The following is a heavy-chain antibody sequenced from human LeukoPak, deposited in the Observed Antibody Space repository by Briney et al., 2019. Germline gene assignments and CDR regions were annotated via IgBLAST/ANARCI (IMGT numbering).Heavy chain of an antibody. CDR1: GYTFTSYD. J-gene: IGHJ6*03. D-gene: IGHD6-13*01. V-gene: IGHV1-8*01. CDR2: MNPNSGNT. CDR3: ARGTGSSSWYYYYYYMDV. Sequence: ASVKVSCKASGYTFTSYDINWVRQATGQGLEWMGWMNPNSGNTGYAQKFQGRVTMTRNTSISTAYMELSSLRSEDTAVYYCARGTGSSSWYYYYYYMDVWGEGTTVTVSS.